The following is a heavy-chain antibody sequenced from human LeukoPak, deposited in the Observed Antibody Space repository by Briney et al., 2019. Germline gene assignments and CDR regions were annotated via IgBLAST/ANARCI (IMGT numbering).Heavy chain of an antibody. D-gene: IGHD4-23*01. CDR3: ANARLVTTVVPDY. J-gene: IGHJ4*02. CDR2: ISGSGGST. Sequence: PGGSLRLSCAASGFTFSSYSMNWVRQAPGKGLEWVSAISGSGGSTYYADSVKGRFTISRDNPKNTLYLQMNSLRAEDTAVYYCANARLVTTVVPDYWGQGTLVTVSS. V-gene: IGHV3-23*01. CDR1: GFTFSSYS.